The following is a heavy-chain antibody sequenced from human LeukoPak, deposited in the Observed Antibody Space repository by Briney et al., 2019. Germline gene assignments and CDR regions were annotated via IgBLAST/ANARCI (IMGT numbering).Heavy chain of an antibody. CDR1: GHTLSDFS. Sequence: ASVKVSCKLSGHTLSDFSMHWVRQAPGKGLEWLGGSDPEEGETIYAQRFLGRVTMTEDTATGTAYMELSSLTSEDTAIYYCATHPPRTVILIAAADLAFWGQGTLVTVSS. V-gene: IGHV1-24*01. D-gene: IGHD6-25*01. CDR2: SDPEEGET. J-gene: IGHJ4*02. CDR3: ATHPPRTVILIAAADLAF.